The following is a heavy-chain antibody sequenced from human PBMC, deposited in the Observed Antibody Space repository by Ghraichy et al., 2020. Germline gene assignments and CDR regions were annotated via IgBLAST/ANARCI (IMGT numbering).Heavy chain of an antibody. CDR2: ISSSSSYT. V-gene: IGHV3-11*03. CDR1: GFTFSDYY. J-gene: IGHJ5*02. D-gene: IGHD3-3*01. CDR3: ARSHRASYYDFWSGYYLGFDP. Sequence: GGSLRLSCAASGFTFSDYYMSWIRQAPGKGLEWVSYISSSSSYTNYADSVKGRFTISRDNAKNSLYLQMNSLRAEDTAVYYCARSHRASYYDFWSGYYLGFDPWGQGTLVTVSS.